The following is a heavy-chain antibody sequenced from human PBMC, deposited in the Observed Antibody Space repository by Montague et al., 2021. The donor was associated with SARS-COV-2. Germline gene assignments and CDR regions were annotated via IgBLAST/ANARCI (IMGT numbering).Heavy chain of an antibody. D-gene: IGHD2-2*01. J-gene: IGHJ6*02. CDR1: GGSSSGYY. Sequence: SETLSLTCAVYGGSSSGYYWSWIRQPPGEGLEWIAEISHSGSTSYNPSLKSRVTISVDTSKNQFSLKLSSATAADTAVDYCARVSYRLLFVPRYYGMDVWGQGTTVAVSS. CDR2: ISHSGST. V-gene: IGHV4-34*01. CDR3: ARVSYRLLFVPRYYGMDV.